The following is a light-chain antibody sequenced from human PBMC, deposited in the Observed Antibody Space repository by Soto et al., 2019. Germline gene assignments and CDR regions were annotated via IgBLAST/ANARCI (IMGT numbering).Light chain of an antibody. J-gene: IGKJ4*01. CDR3: QQRSNWPLT. V-gene: IGKV3-11*01. Sequence: EIVLTQSPATLSSSPGERATLSCRASQSVSSYLAWYQQKPGQAPRLLIYDASNRATGIPARFSGSGSGTDFTLTISSLEPEDFAVYYCQQRSNWPLTFGGGTKVEFK. CDR2: DAS. CDR1: QSVSSY.